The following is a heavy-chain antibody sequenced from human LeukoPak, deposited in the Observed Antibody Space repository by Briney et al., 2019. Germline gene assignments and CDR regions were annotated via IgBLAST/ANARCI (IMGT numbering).Heavy chain of an antibody. CDR3: ARRYCSSTSCLNWFDP. Sequence: SETLSFTCTVSGGSISSSSYYWGWIRQPPGKGLEWIGSICYSGSTYYNPSLKSRVTISVDTSKNQFSLKLSSVTAADAAVYYCARRYCSSTSCLNWFDPWGQGTLVTVSS. V-gene: IGHV4-39*01. CDR1: GGSISSSSYY. CDR2: ICYSGST. J-gene: IGHJ5*02. D-gene: IGHD2-2*01.